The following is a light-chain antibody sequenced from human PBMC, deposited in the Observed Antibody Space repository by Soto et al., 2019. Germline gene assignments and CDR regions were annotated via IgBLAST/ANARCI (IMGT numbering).Light chain of an antibody. Sequence: QSALTQPASVSGSPRQSITIFCTGASSDVGSYTYVSWYQQHPGKAPKLMIYEVNNRPSGVSNRFSGSKSGNTASLTISGLQAEDEADYYCSSYTSSSTLYVFGTGTKLTVL. CDR3: SSYTSSSTLYV. CDR1: SSDVGSYTY. V-gene: IGLV2-14*01. J-gene: IGLJ1*01. CDR2: EVN.